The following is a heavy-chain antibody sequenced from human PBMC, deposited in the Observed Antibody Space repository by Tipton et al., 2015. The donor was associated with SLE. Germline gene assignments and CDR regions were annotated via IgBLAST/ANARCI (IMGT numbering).Heavy chain of an antibody. Sequence: TLSLTCTVSGGSITSSSHYWGWIRQPPGKGLEWIGSIYYSGSTYYNQSLKSRVTISVDTSKNQFSLKLSSVTAADTAVYYCARTPGIAAADNDAFDIWGQGTMVTVSS. D-gene: IGHD6-13*01. J-gene: IGHJ3*02. V-gene: IGHV4-39*07. CDR1: GGSITSSSHY. CDR3: ARTPGIAAADNDAFDI. CDR2: IYYSGST.